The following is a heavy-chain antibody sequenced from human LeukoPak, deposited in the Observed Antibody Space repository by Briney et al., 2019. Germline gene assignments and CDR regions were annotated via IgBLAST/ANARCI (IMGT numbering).Heavy chain of an antibody. Sequence: PGGSLRLSCAASGFTFTNNFMSWVRQVPGKGLEWVANIKQDGSEKYYVDSVKGRFTISRDNAKNSLYLQMNSLRAEDTAVYYCARDRRLTIYGSEPPGPWGQGTLVTVSS. CDR1: GFTFTNNF. CDR2: IKQDGSEK. J-gene: IGHJ5*02. V-gene: IGHV3-7*01. D-gene: IGHD3-10*01. CDR3: ARDRRLTIYGSEPPGP.